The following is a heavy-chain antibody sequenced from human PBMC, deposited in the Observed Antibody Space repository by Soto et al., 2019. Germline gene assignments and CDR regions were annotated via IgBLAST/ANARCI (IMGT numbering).Heavy chain of an antibody. CDR3: ARGVRDIVVVPAALYYFDY. CDR2: IWYDGSNK. CDR1: GFTFSSDG. J-gene: IGHJ4*02. V-gene: IGHV3-33*01. Sequence: QVQLVESGGGVVQPGRSLRLSCAASGFTFSSDGMHWVRQAPGKGLEWAAVIWYDGSNKYYADSVKGRFTISRDNSKNRLYLQMNSMRSKDTAVYYCARGVRDIVVVPAALYYFDYWGQGTLVTVSS. D-gene: IGHD2-2*01.